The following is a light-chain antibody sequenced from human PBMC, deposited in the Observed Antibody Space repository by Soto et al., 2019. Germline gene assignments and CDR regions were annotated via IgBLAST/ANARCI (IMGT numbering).Light chain of an antibody. Sequence: QSALTQPASLSGSPGQSITISCTGTSSDVGHYDFVSWYQQHPGKAPKLVIYDVRNRPSGVSKRFSGSKSGNTASLTISGLQAVDEADYYCSSFTTSTTYVFGTGTKVTVL. CDR1: SSDVGHYDF. CDR3: SSFTTSTTYV. V-gene: IGLV2-14*03. CDR2: DVR. J-gene: IGLJ1*01.